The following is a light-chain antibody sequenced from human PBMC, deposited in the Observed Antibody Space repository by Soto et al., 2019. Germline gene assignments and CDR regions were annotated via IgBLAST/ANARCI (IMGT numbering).Light chain of an antibody. J-gene: IGKJ1*01. CDR1: QSISSW. Sequence: DIQMPQSPSTLSASGGDRVTITCRASQSISSWLAWYQQKPWKAPKLMIYDASSLESGVPSRFSGSGSGTEFTLTISSLQPDDFATYYCQQYNSYSWTFGQGTKVDIK. V-gene: IGKV1-5*01. CDR2: DAS. CDR3: QQYNSYSWT.